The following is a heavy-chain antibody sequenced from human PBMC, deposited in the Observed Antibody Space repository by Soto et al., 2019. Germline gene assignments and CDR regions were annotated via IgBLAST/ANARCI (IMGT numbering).Heavy chain of an antibody. CDR2: IIPIFGTA. CDR1: GGTFSSYA. V-gene: IGHV1-69*13. Sequence: GASVKVSCKASGGTFSSYAISWVRQAPGQGLEWMGGIIPIFGTANYAQKFQGRVTITADESTSTAYMELSSLRSEDTAVYYCARDGAHYDILTGYYSRGAFDIWGQGTMVTVS. D-gene: IGHD3-9*01. CDR3: ARDGAHYDILTGYYSRGAFDI. J-gene: IGHJ3*02.